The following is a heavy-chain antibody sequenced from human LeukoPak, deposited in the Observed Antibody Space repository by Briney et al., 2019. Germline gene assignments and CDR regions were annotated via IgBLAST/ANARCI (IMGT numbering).Heavy chain of an antibody. J-gene: IGHJ5*02. V-gene: IGHV5-51*01. CDR3: ARHGQYGDYVRGWFDP. Sequence: GESLKISCKGSGYSFTSYWIGWVRQMPGKGLEWMGIIYPGDSDTRYSPSFQGQVTISADKSISTAYLQWSSLKASDTAMYYCARHGQYGDYVRGWFDPWGQGTLVTVSS. CDR2: IYPGDSDT. CDR1: GYSFTSYW. D-gene: IGHD4-17*01.